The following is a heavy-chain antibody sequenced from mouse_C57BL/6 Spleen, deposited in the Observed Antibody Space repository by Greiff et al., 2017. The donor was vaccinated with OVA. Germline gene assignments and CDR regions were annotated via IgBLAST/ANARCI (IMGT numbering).Heavy chain of an antibody. J-gene: IGHJ2*01. CDR1: GYAFSSSW. CDR3: ARIYDGYLGDY. V-gene: IGHV1-82*01. D-gene: IGHD2-3*01. CDR2: IYPGDGDT. Sequence: QVQLKQSGPELVKPGASVKISCKASGYAFSSSWMNWVKQRPGKGLEWIGRIYPGDGDTNYNGKFKGKATLTADKSSSTAYMQLSSLTSEDSAVYFCARIYDGYLGDYWGQGTTLTVSS.